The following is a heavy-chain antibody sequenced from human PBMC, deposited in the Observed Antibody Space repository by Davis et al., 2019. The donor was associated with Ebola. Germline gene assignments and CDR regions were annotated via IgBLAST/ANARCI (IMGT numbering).Heavy chain of an antibody. D-gene: IGHD2-8*02. CDR3: ARESGVVGYIDH. V-gene: IGHV1-18*01. J-gene: IGHJ4*02. CDR1: RYNSSHSR. Sequence: ASVTVSCKASRYNSSHSRFSWVRRAPGQGLEWLGWISAFNGDTSYAQKFQGRVTMTTDNPTNTVYMELRGLRSDDTAVYYCARESGVVGYIDHWGQGTRVTVSS. CDR2: ISAFNGDT.